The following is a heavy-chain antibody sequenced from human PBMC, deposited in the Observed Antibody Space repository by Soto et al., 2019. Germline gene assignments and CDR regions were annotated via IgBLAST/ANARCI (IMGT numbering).Heavy chain of an antibody. Sequence: PGGSLRLSCAASGFTFSSYWMSWVRQAPGKGLEWVANIKQDGSEKYYVDSVKGRFTISRDNAKNSLYLQMNSLRAEDTAVYYCARHYCSGGSCSFEPWGQGTLVTVSS. J-gene: IGHJ5*02. V-gene: IGHV3-7*01. D-gene: IGHD2-15*01. CDR3: ARHYCSGGSCSFEP. CDR1: GFTFSSYW. CDR2: IKQDGSEK.